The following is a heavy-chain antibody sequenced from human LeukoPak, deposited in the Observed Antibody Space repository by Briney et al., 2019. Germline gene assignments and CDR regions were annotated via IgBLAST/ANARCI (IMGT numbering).Heavy chain of an antibody. CDR3: ARDHGVVVGWFDP. J-gene: IGHJ5*02. D-gene: IGHD2-21*01. CDR1: GLTFSSYA. V-gene: IGHV3-30*04. CDR2: ISYDGSNK. Sequence: GGSLRLSGAASGLTFSSYAMHWVRQAPGKGLERVAVISYDGSNKYYADSVKGRFTISRDNSKNTLYLQMNSLRAEDTAVYYCARDHGVVVGWFDPWGQGTLVTVSS.